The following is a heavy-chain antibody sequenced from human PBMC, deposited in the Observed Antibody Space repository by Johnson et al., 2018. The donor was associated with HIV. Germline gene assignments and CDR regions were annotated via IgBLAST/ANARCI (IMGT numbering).Heavy chain of an antibody. V-gene: IGHV3-33*06. CDR2: IWYDGSNK. J-gene: IGHJ3*02. CDR3: AKGYSSSWYVAFDI. D-gene: IGHD6-13*01. Sequence: VQLVESGGGVVQPGRSLRLSCAASGFTFSSYGMHWVRQAPGKGLEWVAVIWYDGSNKYYADSVKGRFTISRDNSKNTLYLQINSLRAEDTAVYYCAKGYSSSWYVAFDIWGQGTMVTVSS. CDR1: GFTFSSYG.